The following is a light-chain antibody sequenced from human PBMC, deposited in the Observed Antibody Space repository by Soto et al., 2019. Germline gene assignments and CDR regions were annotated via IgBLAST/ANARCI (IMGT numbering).Light chain of an antibody. CDR1: SSDVGGYNY. CDR2: EVS. Sequence: QSVLTQPPSASGSPGQSVTISCTGTSSDVGGYNYVSWYQQHPGKAPKLMIYEVSKRPSGVPDRFSGSKSGNTASLTVSGLKAEDEADYYCSSYAGSNNWNFGTGTKLTVL. J-gene: IGLJ1*01. CDR3: SSYAGSNNWN. V-gene: IGLV2-8*01.